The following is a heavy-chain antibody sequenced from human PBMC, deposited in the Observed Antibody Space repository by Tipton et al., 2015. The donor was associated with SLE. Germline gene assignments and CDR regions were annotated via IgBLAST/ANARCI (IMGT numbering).Heavy chain of an antibody. CDR3: ARHSLRGYSGYDRPYFDY. CDR1: GGSIRSSGYY. J-gene: IGHJ4*02. V-gene: IGHV4-31*03. Sequence: TLSLTCTVSGGSIRSSGYYWSWIRQHPGKGLEWIGYIYFTGSTHYNPSLRSRILISLDTSKNQFSLKVTSVTAADTAVYYCARHSLRGYSGYDRPYFDYWGQGTLVTVSS. D-gene: IGHD5-12*01. CDR2: IYFTGST.